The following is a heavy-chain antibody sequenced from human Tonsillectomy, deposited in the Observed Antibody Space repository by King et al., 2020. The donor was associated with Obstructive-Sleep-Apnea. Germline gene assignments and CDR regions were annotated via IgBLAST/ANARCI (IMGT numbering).Heavy chain of an antibody. J-gene: IGHJ6*02. CDR3: ARDRILTGSYNRQRRDYYYYGLDV. V-gene: IGHV3-53*04. CDR2: IYSGGST. D-gene: IGHD3-9*01. Sequence: VQLVESGGGLVQPGGSLRLSCAASGFTVSSNYMSWVRQAPGKGLEWVSIIYSGGSTYYADSVKGRFTISRHNSKNTLYLQMNSLRAEDTAEYYCARDRILTGSYNRQRRDYYYYGLDVWGQGTTVTVSS. CDR1: GFTVSSNY.